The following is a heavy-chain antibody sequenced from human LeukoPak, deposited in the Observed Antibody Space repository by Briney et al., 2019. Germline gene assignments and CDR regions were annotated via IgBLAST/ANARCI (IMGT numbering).Heavy chain of an antibody. Sequence: GASVKVSCKASGYTFTSYDINWVRQATGQGLEWMGWMNPNSGNTGYAQKFQGRVTMTRNTSISTAYMELSSLRSEDTAVYYCARLPVIAAAATSYFDYWGQGTLVTVSS. CDR2: MNPNSGNT. CDR3: ARLPVIAAAATSYFDY. J-gene: IGHJ4*02. CDR1: GYTFTSYD. V-gene: IGHV1-8*01. D-gene: IGHD6-13*01.